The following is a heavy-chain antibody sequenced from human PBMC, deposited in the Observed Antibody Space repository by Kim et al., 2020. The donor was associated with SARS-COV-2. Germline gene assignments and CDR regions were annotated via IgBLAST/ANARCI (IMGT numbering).Heavy chain of an antibody. Sequence: TYYADSVKGRFTISRDNSKTSLYLQMNSLRTEDTALYYCAKTYSSGWYEGWGQGTLVTVSS. D-gene: IGHD6-19*01. V-gene: IGHV3-43*01. CDR3: AKTYSSGWYEG. CDR2: T. J-gene: IGHJ4*02.